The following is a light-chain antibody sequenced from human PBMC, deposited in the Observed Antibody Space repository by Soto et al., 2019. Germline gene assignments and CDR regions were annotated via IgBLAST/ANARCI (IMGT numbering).Light chain of an antibody. CDR1: QSVGSTY. CDR2: DAS. V-gene: IGKV3-11*01. Sequence: EIVLTESPGTLSLSPGERATLSCRASQSVGSTYLAWYQQKPGQAPRLLIYDASNRATGIPARFSGSGSGTDFTLTISSLEPEDFEVYYCQQRSNWTQGTFGQGTKVDI. J-gene: IGKJ1*01. CDR3: QQRSNWTQGT.